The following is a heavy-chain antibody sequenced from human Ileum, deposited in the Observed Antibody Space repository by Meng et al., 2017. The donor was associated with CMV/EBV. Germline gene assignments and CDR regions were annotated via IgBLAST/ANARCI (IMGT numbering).Heavy chain of an antibody. Sequence: QVQLQQWGAGLLKPSETLSLTCAVYGGSLSGYYWSWIRQTPAKGLEWTAEINYTGNTWFNPALKSRITMSIDTSANQLSLKLTSVTAADAAVYYCARGWVHSASSLHFDYWSQGTLVPVSS. V-gene: IGHV4-34*01. D-gene: IGHD6-6*01. CDR3: ARGWVHSASSLHFDY. CDR2: INYTGNT. J-gene: IGHJ4*02. CDR1: GGSLSGYY.